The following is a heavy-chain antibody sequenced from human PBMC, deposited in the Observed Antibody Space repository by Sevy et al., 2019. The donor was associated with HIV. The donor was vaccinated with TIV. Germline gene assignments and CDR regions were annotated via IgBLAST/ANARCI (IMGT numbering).Heavy chain of an antibody. CDR1: GFTVSSNC. CDR2: IYSGGST. D-gene: IGHD3-9*01. J-gene: IGHJ6*03. CDR3: ARDRTDILTGYYYYYYYMDV. V-gene: IGHV3-53*01. Sequence: GGSLRLSCAASGFTVSSNCMSWVRQAPGKGLEWVSDIYSGGSTYYADSVKGRFTISRDNSKNTLYLQMNSLRAEDTAVYYCARDRTDILTGYYYYYYYMDVWGKGTTVTVSS.